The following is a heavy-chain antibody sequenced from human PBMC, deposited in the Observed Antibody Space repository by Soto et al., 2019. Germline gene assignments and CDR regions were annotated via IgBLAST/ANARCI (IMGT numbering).Heavy chain of an antibody. CDR3: ASVAETGTPLRGPYYSYGMDV. CDR1: GGSFSGFS. D-gene: IGHD1-1*01. V-gene: IGHV4-34*01. Sequence: SETLSLTSAVYGGSFSGFSWNWIRQPPGKGLEWIGEINHSGTSNYNPSLKSRVTILPDTSKNHFSLKLTSVTAADTAVYYCASVAETGTPLRGPYYSYGMDVWGQGTTV. CDR2: INHSGTS. J-gene: IGHJ6*02.